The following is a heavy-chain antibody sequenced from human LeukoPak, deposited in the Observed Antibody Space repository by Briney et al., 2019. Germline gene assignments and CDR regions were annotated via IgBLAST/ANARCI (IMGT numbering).Heavy chain of an antibody. J-gene: IGHJ5*02. Sequence: PGGSLRLSCAASGFTFSSYSMNWVRQAPGKGLEWVSYISSSSSTIYYADSVKGRFTISRDNSKNTLYLQMNSLRAEDTAVYYCAKAYYYGSGSDLGFDPWGQGTLVTVSS. CDR3: AKAYYYGSGSDLGFDP. CDR1: GFTFSSYS. CDR2: ISSSSSTI. D-gene: IGHD3-10*01. V-gene: IGHV3-48*01.